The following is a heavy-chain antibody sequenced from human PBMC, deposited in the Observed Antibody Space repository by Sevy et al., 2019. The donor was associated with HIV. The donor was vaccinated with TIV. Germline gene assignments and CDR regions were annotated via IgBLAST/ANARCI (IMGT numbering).Heavy chain of an antibody. CDR1: GFTFSSHA. J-gene: IGHJ4*02. D-gene: IGHD6-13*01. V-gene: IGHV3-23*01. CDR2: ISASGGRT. CDR3: AGESSSWYPFDY. Sequence: GGSLRLSCAASGFTFSSHAMSWVRQAPGKGLQWVSGISASGGRTDYANSVKGRFTISIDNSKNMLYLQVNSLRVEDTAVYYCAGESSSWYPFDYWGQGTLVTVSS.